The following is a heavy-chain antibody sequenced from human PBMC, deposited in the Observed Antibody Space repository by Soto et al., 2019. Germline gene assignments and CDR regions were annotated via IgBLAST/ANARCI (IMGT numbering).Heavy chain of an antibody. CDR3: ARRGSHGYFRYFAN. D-gene: IGHD4-17*01. J-gene: IGHJ4*02. CDR2: TNGNLGTG. Sequence: QVQLVQSGAEVKKTGSSVKVSCKASGGTFSSYPISWVRQAPGQGLEWMGGTNGNLGTGNYAQKFQGRLTITTNKPTTTSYMEMSSLRSEDTAVYYCARRGSHGYFRYFANWGQGTLVTVSS. V-gene: IGHV1-69*06. CDR1: GGTFSSYP.